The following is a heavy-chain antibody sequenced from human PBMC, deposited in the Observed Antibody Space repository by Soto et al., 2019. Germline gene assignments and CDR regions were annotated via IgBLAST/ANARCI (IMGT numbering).Heavy chain of an antibody. D-gene: IGHD6-19*01. V-gene: IGHV4-59*01. Sequence: PSETLSLTCTVSGGSISSYYWSWIRQPPGKGLEWFGYIYYSGSTNYNPSLKSRVTISVDTSKNQFSLKLSSVTAADTAVYYCARSPPLKSSGWSPLRLNWFDPWGQGTLVTVSS. CDR2: IYYSGST. J-gene: IGHJ5*02. CDR1: GGSISSYY. CDR3: ARSPPLKSSGWSPLRLNWFDP.